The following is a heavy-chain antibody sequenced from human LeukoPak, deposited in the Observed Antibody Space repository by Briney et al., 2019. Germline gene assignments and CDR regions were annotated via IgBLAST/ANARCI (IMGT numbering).Heavy chain of an antibody. CDR1: GGSISSGGYY. Sequence: SSETLSLTCTVSGGSISSGGYYWSWIRQHPGKGLEWIGYIYYSGSTYYNPSLKSRVTISVDTSKNQFSLKLSSVIAADTAVYYCARDLRAYGGYESWGQGTLVTVSS. V-gene: IGHV4-31*03. CDR3: ARDLRAYGGYES. CDR2: IYYSGST. J-gene: IGHJ5*02. D-gene: IGHD5-12*01.